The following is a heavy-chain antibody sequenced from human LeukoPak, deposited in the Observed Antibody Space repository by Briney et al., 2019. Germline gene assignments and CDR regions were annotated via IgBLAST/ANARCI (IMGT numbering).Heavy chain of an antibody. CDR1: GFTFSSYA. CDR2: ISGSGGST. CDR3: AKDQWELLGYFDY. V-gene: IGHV3-23*01. J-gene: IGHJ4*02. Sequence: GGSLRLSXAASGFTFSSYAMNWVRQAPGKGLEWVSAISGSGGSTYYADSVKGRFTISRDNSKNTLYLQMNSLRAEDTAVYYCAKDQWELLGYFDYWGQGTLVTVSS. D-gene: IGHD1-26*01.